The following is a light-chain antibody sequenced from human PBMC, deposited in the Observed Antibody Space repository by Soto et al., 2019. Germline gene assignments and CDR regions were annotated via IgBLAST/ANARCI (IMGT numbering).Light chain of an antibody. V-gene: IGKV3-15*01. J-gene: IGKJ1*01. Sequence: EIGMTQSPATLSVSPGERSTLSCKASQSVSSNLAWYKQKPGQAPRLLIYGASTRATGIPARFSGSGSGTEFTLSISSQQSEDFAFYCCQQYNNWPPWTFGQGTKVEIK. CDR1: QSVSSN. CDR2: GAS. CDR3: QQYNNWPPWT.